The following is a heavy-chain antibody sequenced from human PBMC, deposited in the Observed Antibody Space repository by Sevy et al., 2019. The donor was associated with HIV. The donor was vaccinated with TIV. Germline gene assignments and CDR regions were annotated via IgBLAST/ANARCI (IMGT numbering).Heavy chain of an antibody. Sequence: GGSLRLSCAASVFTFSNAWMSWVRQAPGKGLEWVGRIKSKTDGGTTDYAAPVKGRFTISRDDSKNTLYLQMNSLKTEDTAVYYCTTVLLNSSSWSHFDYWGQGTLVTVSS. CDR3: TTVLLNSSSWSHFDY. J-gene: IGHJ4*02. V-gene: IGHV3-15*01. D-gene: IGHD6-13*01. CDR2: IKSKTDGGTT. CDR1: VFTFSNAW.